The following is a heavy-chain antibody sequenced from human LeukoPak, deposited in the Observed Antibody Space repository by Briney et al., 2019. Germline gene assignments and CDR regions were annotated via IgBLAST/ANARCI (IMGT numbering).Heavy chain of an antibody. V-gene: IGHV1-18*04. D-gene: IGHD6-19*01. CDR1: GHTFSSYG. CDR3: ARDRQGWLYAFDI. J-gene: IGHJ3*02. Sequence: ASVQVSCKASGHTFSSYGISWVRQAPGQGLDRMGWNSAYGHTNHAQNFQGRVTMTTDTATSTAYMELRSLRSDDTAVYYCARDRQGWLYAFDIWGQGTMVTVSS. CDR2: NSAYGHT.